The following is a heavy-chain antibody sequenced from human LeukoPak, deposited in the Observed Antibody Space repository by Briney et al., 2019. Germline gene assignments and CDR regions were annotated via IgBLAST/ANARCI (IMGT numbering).Heavy chain of an antibody. Sequence: SETLSLTCAASGGSISSSNYYWGWIRQPPGKGLEWIGSIYYSGSTYYNPSLKSRVTISVDTSKNQFSLKLSSVTAADTAVYYCARRRGRASFDDWGQGTLVTVSS. J-gene: IGHJ4*02. V-gene: IGHV4-39*01. CDR2: IYYSGST. CDR1: GGSISSSNYY. CDR3: ARRRGRASFDD.